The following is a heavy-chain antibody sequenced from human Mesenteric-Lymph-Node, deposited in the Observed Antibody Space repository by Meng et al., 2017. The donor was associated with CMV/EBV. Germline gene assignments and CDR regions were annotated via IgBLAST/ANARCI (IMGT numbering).Heavy chain of an antibody. V-gene: IGHV5-51*01. Sequence: GGSLRLSCKGSGYSFTSYWISWVRQMPGKGLEWMGIIYPGDSDTRYSPSFQGQVTISADKSISTAYLQWSSLKASDTAMYYCARHPISSSSYYYYGMDVWGQGTTVTVSS. CDR1: GYSFTSYW. CDR2: IYPGDSDT. J-gene: IGHJ6*02. CDR3: ARHPISSSSYYYYGMDV. D-gene: IGHD6-6*01.